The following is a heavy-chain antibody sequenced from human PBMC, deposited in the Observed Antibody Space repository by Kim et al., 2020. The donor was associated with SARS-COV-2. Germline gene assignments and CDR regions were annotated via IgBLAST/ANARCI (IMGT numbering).Heavy chain of an antibody. CDR1: GGSISSGGYY. V-gene: IGHV4-31*03. D-gene: IGHD3-22*01. CDR3: AANYYYDSSGLFDP. J-gene: IGHJ5*02. Sequence: SETLSLTCTVSGGSISSGGYYWSWIRLHPGKGLEWIGYIYYSGSTYYNPSLKSRVTISVDTSKNQFSLKLSSVTAADTAVYYCAANYYYDSSGLFDPWGQGTLVTVSS. CDR2: IYYSGST.